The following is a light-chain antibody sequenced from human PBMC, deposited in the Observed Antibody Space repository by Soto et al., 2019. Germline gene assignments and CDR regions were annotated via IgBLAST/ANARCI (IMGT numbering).Light chain of an antibody. Sequence: AIQLTQSPSSLSASVGDRVTITCRASQGISSALAWYQQKPGKAPKLLIYDASSLESGVPSRFSGSGSGTDFTLTISWLQPEDFATYYCQQFNSFSITFGQGTRLEIK. CDR1: QGISSA. CDR2: DAS. CDR3: QQFNSFSIT. J-gene: IGKJ5*01. V-gene: IGKV1-13*02.